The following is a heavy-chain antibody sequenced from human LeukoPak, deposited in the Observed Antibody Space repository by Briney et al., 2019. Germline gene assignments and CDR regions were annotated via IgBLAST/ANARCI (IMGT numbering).Heavy chain of an antibody. CDR3: ARDTYYYGSGSYYNVYYMDV. Sequence: PGGSLRLSCAASGFTFSSYEMNWVRQAPGKGLEWVSYISSSGSTIYYADSVKGRFTISRDNAKNSLYLQMNSLRAEDTAVYYCARDTYYYGSGSYYNVYYMDVWGKGTTVTISS. D-gene: IGHD3-10*01. J-gene: IGHJ6*03. V-gene: IGHV3-48*03. CDR2: ISSSGSTI. CDR1: GFTFSSYE.